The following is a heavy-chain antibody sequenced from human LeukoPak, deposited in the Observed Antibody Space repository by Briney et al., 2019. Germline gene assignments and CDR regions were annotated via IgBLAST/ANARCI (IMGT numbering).Heavy chain of an antibody. CDR1: GFTFSSYA. V-gene: IGHV3-23*01. D-gene: IGHD1-26*01. CDR3: AKTPLYLREAHFDY. Sequence: GGSLRLSCAASGFTFSSYAMSWVREAPGKGLEWVSAISGSGGSTYYADSVKGRFTISRDNSKNTLYLQMNSLRADDTAVYYCAKTPLYLREAHFDYWGQGTLVTVSS. J-gene: IGHJ4*02. CDR2: ISGSGGST.